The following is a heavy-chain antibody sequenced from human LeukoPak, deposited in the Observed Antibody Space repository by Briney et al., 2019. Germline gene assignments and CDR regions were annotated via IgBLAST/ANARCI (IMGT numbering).Heavy chain of an antibody. J-gene: IGHJ4*02. D-gene: IGHD2-2*02. CDR3: ARGDAAIGEEFDY. CDR1: GYSISSGYY. Sequence: SETLSLTCTVSGYSISSGYYWGGSRQPPGKGGEGSGLTYHGGSTYYNRSLKRGLTISVDTYKNQFSLTLSSVTAADTTIYYCARGDAAIGEEFDYWGQGTLVTVSS. CDR2: TYHGGST. V-gene: IGHV4-38-2*02.